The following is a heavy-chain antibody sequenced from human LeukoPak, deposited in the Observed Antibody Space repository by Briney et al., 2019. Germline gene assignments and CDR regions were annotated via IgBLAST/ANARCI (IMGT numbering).Heavy chain of an antibody. CDR1: GLTFRTTW. CDR2: INPDGRDT. V-gene: IGHV3-7*01. CDR3: TSWGDTTAEYFQR. Sequence: PGGSLRLSCATSGLTFRTTWMNWVRQAPGKGLEWVAHINPDGRDTYYVDSVKGRFTISRDNAQNSMYLQMNSLRVEDTAVYYCTSWGDTTAEYFQRWGQGTLVTVSS. J-gene: IGHJ1*01. D-gene: IGHD2-21*02.